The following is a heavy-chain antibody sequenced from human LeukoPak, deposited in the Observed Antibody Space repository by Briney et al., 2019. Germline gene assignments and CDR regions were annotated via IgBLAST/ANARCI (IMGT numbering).Heavy chain of an antibody. CDR3: ARDYGSIRYFDWLQVPTEYNWFDP. Sequence: ASVKVSCKASGYTFTGYYMHWVRQAPGQGLEWMGWINPNSGGTNYAQKFQGRVTMTRDTSISTAYMELSRLRSDDTAVYYCARDYGSIRYFDWLQVPTEYNWFDPWGQGTLVTVSS. D-gene: IGHD3-9*01. V-gene: IGHV1-2*02. J-gene: IGHJ5*02. CDR1: GYTFTGYY. CDR2: INPNSGGT.